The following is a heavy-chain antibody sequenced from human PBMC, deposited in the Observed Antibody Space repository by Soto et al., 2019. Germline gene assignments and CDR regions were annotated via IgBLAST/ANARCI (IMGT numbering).Heavy chain of an antibody. CDR1: GFTFDDYA. Sequence: EVQLVESGGGLVQPGRSLRLSCEASGFTFDDYAMHWVRQAPGKGLEWVSGISWNSGSIGYADSVKGRFTISRDNAKNSLYLQMNSLRAEDTALYYCAKDKEDSSSYTFDYWGQGTLVTVSS. CDR3: AKDKEDSSSYTFDY. V-gene: IGHV3-9*01. D-gene: IGHD6-6*01. CDR2: ISWNSGSI. J-gene: IGHJ4*02.